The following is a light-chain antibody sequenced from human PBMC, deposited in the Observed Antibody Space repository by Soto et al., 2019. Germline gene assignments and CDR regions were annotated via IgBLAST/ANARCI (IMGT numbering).Light chain of an antibody. CDR2: EAS. CDR1: QTIDGW. J-gene: IGKJ2*01. Sequence: DIQMTQSPSTLPASVGDSVTLSCRASQTIDGWLAWYQQKPGKAPKLLIYEASTLEDGVPPRFSGSGSGTEFTLTISGLQPDDFATYYCQQYKSYAYTFGQGTKVDIK. CDR3: QQYKSYAYT. V-gene: IGKV1-5*01.